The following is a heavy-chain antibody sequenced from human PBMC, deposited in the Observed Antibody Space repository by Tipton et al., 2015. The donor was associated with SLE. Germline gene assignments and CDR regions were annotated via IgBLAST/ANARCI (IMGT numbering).Heavy chain of an antibody. V-gene: IGHV4-59*01. CDR2: IYYSGST. CDR3: ASTADYYDSSAQSAVDI. Sequence: TLSLTCTVSGGSISSYYWSWIRQPPGKGLEWIGYIYYSGSTDYNPSLKSRVTISVDTSKNQFSLKLSSVTAADTAVYYCASTADYYDSSAQSAVDIWGQGTMVTVSS. CDR1: GGSISSYY. D-gene: IGHD3-22*01. J-gene: IGHJ3*02.